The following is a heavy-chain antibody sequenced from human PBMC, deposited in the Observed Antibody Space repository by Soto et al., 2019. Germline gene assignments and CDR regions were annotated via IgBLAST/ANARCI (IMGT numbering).Heavy chain of an antibody. CDR2: IVVGSGNT. CDR1: GFTFTSSA. CDR3: ARTDIVLMVYAIPADYYYYGMDV. J-gene: IGHJ6*02. Sequence: ASVKVSCKASGFTFTSSAVQWVRQARGQRLEWIGWIVVGSGNTNYAQKFQERVTITRDMSTSTAYMELSSLRSEDTAVYYCARTDIVLMVYAIPADYYYYGMDVWGQGTTVTVSS. V-gene: IGHV1-58*01. D-gene: IGHD2-8*01.